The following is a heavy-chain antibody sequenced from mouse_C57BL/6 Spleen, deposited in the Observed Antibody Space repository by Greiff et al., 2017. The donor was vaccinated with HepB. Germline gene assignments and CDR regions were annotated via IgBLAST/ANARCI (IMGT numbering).Heavy chain of an antibody. Sequence: VKLQESGAELVKPGASVKISCKASGYAFSSYWMNWVKQRPGKGLEWIGQIYPGDGDTNYNGKFKGKATLTADKSSSTAYMQLSSLTSEDSAVYFCARHDYDVYYAMDYWGQGTSVTVSS. J-gene: IGHJ4*01. V-gene: IGHV1-80*01. CDR3: ARHDYDVYYAMDY. CDR1: GYAFSSYW. CDR2: IYPGDGDT. D-gene: IGHD2-4*01.